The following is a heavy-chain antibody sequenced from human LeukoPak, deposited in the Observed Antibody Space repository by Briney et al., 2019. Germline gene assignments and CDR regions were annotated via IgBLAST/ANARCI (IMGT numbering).Heavy chain of an antibody. CDR2: INPNSGGT. Sequence: ASVKVSCKASGYTFTGYYMHWVRQAPGQGLEWMGWINPNSGGTNYAQKFQGRVTITRNTSISTAYMELSSLRSEDTAVYYCARAFEAFDIWGQGTMVTVSS. V-gene: IGHV1-2*02. CDR3: ARAFEAFDI. CDR1: GYTFTGYY. J-gene: IGHJ3*02.